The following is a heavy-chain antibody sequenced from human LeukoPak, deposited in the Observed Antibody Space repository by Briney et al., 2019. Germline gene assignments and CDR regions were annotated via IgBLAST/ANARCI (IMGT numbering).Heavy chain of an antibody. D-gene: IGHD3-9*01. CDR2: FDPEDGET. J-gene: IGHJ6*03. CDR1: GYTLTELS. CDR3: AREPTIPTYMDV. Sequence: ASVKVSCKVSGYTLTELSMHWVRQAPGKGLEWMGGFDPEDGETIYAQKFQDRVTMTEDTFRDTAYMELSSLRSEDTAVYYCAREPTIPTYMDVWGKGTTVTISS. V-gene: IGHV1-24*01.